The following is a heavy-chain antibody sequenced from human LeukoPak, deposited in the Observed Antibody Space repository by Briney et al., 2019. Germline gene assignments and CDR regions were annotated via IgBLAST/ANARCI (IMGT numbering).Heavy chain of an antibody. J-gene: IGHJ4*02. V-gene: IGHV3-23*01. Sequence: GGSLRLSCAVSGFTFSSYAMTWVRQAPGTGLEWVSTISGGGGSTYYADSVKGRLTISRDNSKNTLYLQMNSLRVEDTAIYYCAKDLDYFGSGSCFDYWGQGALVTISS. D-gene: IGHD3-10*01. CDR3: AKDLDYFGSGSCFDY. CDR2: ISGGGGST. CDR1: GFTFSSYA.